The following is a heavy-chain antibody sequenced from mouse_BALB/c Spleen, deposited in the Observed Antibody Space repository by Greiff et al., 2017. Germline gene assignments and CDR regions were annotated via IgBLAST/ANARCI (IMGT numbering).Heavy chain of an antibody. CDR2: ISSGGSYT. V-gene: IGHV5-6*01. Sequence: EVQGVESGGDLVKPGGSLKLSCAASGFTFSSYGMSWVRQTPDKRLEWVATISSGGSYTYYPDSVKGRFTISRDNAKNTLYLQMSSLKSEDTAMYYCARRDYYDYLSFAYWGQGTLVTVSA. CDR1: GFTFSSYG. CDR3: ARRDYYDYLSFAY. J-gene: IGHJ3*01. D-gene: IGHD2-4*01.